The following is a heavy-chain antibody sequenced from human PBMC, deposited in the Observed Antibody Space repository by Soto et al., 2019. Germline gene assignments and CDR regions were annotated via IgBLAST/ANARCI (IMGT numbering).Heavy chain of an antibody. J-gene: IGHJ4*02. CDR3: AKDYDFWSGYYFDY. CDR2: ISGSGGST. Sequence: GSLRLSCAASGFTFSSYAMSWVRQAPGKGLEWVSAISGSGGSTYYVDSVKGRFTISRDNSKNTLYLQMNSLRAEDTAVYYCAKDYDFWSGYYFDYWGQGTLVTVSS. CDR1: GFTFSSYA. D-gene: IGHD3-3*01. V-gene: IGHV3-23*01.